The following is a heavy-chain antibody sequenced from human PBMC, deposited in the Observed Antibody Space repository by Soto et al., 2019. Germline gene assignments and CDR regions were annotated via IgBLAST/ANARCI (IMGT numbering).Heavy chain of an antibody. CDR3: ARGVPLSGGKFYFDS. CDR1: GGTFSSYA. D-gene: IGHD3-16*01. J-gene: IGHJ4*02. Sequence: SVKVSCKASGGTFSSYAATWVRQAPGQGLEWMGGIIPLLGVTNFAQNFQGRVTITADKSTSTAYMELSSLTSEDTAFYYCARGVPLSGGKFYFDSWGQGTLVTVSS. CDR2: IIPLLGVT. V-gene: IGHV1-69*10.